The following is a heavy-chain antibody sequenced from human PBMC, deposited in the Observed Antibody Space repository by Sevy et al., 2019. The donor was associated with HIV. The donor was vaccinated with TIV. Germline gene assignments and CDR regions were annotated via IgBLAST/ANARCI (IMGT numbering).Heavy chain of an antibody. Sequence: GGSLRLSCAASGLTFSSYAMHWVRQAPGKGLEWVAVISYDGSDKYFAGSVKGRFTISRDNSKNTLFLQMNSLRTEDTAVYYCARGPGVVAVAALNWFDPWGQGTLVTVSS. J-gene: IGHJ5*02. D-gene: IGHD2-15*01. V-gene: IGHV3-30*04. CDR3: ARGPGVVAVAALNWFDP. CDR2: ISYDGSDK. CDR1: GLTFSSYA.